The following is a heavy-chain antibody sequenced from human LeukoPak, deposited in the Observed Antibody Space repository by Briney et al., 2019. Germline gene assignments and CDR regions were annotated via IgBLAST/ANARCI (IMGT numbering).Heavy chain of an antibody. CDR2: INPNSGGT. D-gene: IGHD6-13*01. Sequence: ASVKVSCKASGYTFTGYYMHWVRQAPGQGLEWMGWINPNSGGTNYAQKFQGRVTMTRDTSISTACMELSRLRSDDTAVYYCARDSSSWREYFQHWGQGTLVTVSS. J-gene: IGHJ1*01. CDR3: ARDSSSWREYFQH. CDR1: GYTFTGYY. V-gene: IGHV1-2*02.